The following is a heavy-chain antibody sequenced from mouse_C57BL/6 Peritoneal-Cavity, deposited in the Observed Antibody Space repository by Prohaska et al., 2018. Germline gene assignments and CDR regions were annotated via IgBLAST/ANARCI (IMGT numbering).Heavy chain of an antibody. V-gene: IGHV1-19*01. CDR2: INPYNGVT. J-gene: IGHJ2*01. Sequence: PGASVKMSCKASGYTFTDYYMNWLKQSHGKSLEWIGVINPYNGVTSYNQKFKGKATLTVDKSSSSAYIELNRLTCEDYAVYYCARGVARGVGYYFDYGGQGTKLTVSS. CDR1: GYTFTDYY. CDR3: ARGVARGVGYYFDY. D-gene: IGHD1-1*01.